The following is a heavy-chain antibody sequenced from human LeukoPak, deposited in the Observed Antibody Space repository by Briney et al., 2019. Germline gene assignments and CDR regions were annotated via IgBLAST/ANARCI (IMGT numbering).Heavy chain of an antibody. D-gene: IGHD2-21*02. V-gene: IGHV3-53*01. CDR3: ARGPWGIVGGDGAFDI. CDR2: IDSGGST. CDR1: GFTVSSNY. J-gene: IGHJ3*02. Sequence: GGSLRLSCAASGFTVSSNYMSWIRQAPGKGLEWDSIIDSGGSTYYADSVKGRFTISRDNSKNTLYLQMNSLRADDMAVYYCARGPWGIVGGDGAFDIWGQGTMVTVSS.